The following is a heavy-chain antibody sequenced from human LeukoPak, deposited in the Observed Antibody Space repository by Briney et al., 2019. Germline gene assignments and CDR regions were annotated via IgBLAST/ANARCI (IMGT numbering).Heavy chain of an antibody. CDR3: ARQSISGSSLSYFDY. CDR1: GGSISSYY. V-gene: IGHV4-59*01. J-gene: IGHJ4*02. Sequence: SETLSLTCTVSGGSISSYYWSWIRQPPGKGREWIGTIYDSGSTTYNPSLKSRVTISVDTSKNQCSLKLSSVTAADTAVYYCARQSISGSSLSYFDYWGQGTLVNVSS. D-gene: IGHD3-22*01. CDR2: IYDSGST.